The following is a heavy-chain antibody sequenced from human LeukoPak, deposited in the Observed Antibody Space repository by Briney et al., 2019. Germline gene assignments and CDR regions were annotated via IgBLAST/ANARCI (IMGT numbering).Heavy chain of an antibody. CDR3: AGAPGGASWFDP. Sequence: GGSLRLSCAASGFTFSSYWMHWVRQAPGKGLVWVSRIKSDGSSTNYADSVKGRFTISRDNAKNTLYLQMNSLRAEDTAVYYCAGAPGGASWFDPWGQGTLVTVSS. CDR2: IKSDGSST. D-gene: IGHD2-21*01. V-gene: IGHV3-74*01. CDR1: GFTFSSYW. J-gene: IGHJ5*02.